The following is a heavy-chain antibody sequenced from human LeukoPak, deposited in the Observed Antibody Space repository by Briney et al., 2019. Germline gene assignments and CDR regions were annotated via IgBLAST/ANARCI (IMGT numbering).Heavy chain of an antibody. D-gene: IGHD3-22*01. CDR2: INPSSGGT. V-gene: IGHV1-2*02. CDR1: GYTFTGYY. CDR3: ATSSGYYVGYIQY. Sequence: ASVKVSCKASGYTFTGYYMHWVRQAPGQGLEWMGWINPSSGGTHYAQKFQGRVTMTRDTSISTAYMELSTLRSGDTAVYYCATSSGYYVGYIQYWGQGTLVTVSS. J-gene: IGHJ1*01.